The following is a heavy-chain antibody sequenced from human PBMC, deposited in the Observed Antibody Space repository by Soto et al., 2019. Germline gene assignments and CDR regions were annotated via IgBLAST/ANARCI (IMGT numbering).Heavy chain of an antibody. D-gene: IGHD2-15*01. V-gene: IGHV1-69*13. Sequence: SVKVSCKASGGTFSSYAISWVRQAPGQGLEWMGGIIPIFGTANYAQKFQGRVTITADESTRTAYMELSSLRSEDTAVYYCARDCSGGSCYDDYWGQGTLVTVSS. J-gene: IGHJ4*02. CDR1: GGTFSSYA. CDR3: ARDCSGGSCYDDY. CDR2: IIPIFGTA.